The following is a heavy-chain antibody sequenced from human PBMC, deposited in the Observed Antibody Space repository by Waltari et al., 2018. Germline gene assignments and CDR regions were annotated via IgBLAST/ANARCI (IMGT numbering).Heavy chain of an antibody. CDR2: MYTSGIT. J-gene: IGHJ4*02. V-gene: IGHV4-4*07. D-gene: IGHD6-13*01. Sequence: QVQLQESGPGLVKPSETLSLTCTVSGGSISSYYWSWIRKPAGKGLEWIGRMYTSGITNYNPSLKSRLTMSVDTSKNQFSLKLSSVTAADTAVYYCARDAAGYTDPYYFDYWGQGTLVTVSS. CDR1: GGSISSYY. CDR3: ARDAAGYTDPYYFDY.